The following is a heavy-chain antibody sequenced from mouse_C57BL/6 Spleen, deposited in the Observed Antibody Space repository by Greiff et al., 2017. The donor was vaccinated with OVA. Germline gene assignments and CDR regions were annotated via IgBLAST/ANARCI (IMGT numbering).Heavy chain of an antibody. J-gene: IGHJ1*03. V-gene: IGHV3-6*01. CDR2: ISYDGSN. Sequence: EVQLVESGPGLVKPSQSLSLTCSVTGYSITSGYYWNWIRQFPGNKLEWMGYISYDGSNNYNPSLKNRISITRDTSKNQFFLKLNSVTTEDTATYYCARLITTVASWYFDVWGTGTTVTVSS. CDR3: ARLITTVASWYFDV. D-gene: IGHD1-1*01. CDR1: GYSITSGYY.